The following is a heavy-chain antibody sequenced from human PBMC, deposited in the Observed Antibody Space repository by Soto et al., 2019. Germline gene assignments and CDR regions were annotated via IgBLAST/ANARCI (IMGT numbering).Heavy chain of an antibody. Sequence: GGSLRLSCSVSGSTFSSYAMHWVRQAPGKGLEYVSSISSDGRPTYYADSVKGRFTISRDNSKNTLYLQMSSLKAEDTAVYYCVKDRYVDYWGQGTLVTVSS. CDR3: VKDRYVDY. CDR2: ISSDGRPT. CDR1: GSTFSSYA. J-gene: IGHJ4*02. V-gene: IGHV3-64D*06.